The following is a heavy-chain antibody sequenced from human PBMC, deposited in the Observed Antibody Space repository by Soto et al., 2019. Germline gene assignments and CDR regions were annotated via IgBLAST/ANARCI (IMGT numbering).Heavy chain of an antibody. Sequence: SETLSLTCTVSGGSISSGGYYWSWIRQHPGKGLEWIGYIYYSGSTYYNPSLKSRVTISVDTSKNQFSLKLNSVTAADTAVYYCARNKYYYDSSGSPNFDYWGQGTLVTVSS. D-gene: IGHD3-22*01. J-gene: IGHJ4*02. CDR3: ARNKYYYDSSGSPNFDY. V-gene: IGHV4-31*03. CDR2: IYYSGST. CDR1: GGSISSGGYY.